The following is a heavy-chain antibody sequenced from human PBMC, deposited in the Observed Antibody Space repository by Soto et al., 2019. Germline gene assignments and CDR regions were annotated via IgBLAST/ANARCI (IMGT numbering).Heavy chain of an antibody. Sequence: QLQLQESGPGLVKPSETLSLTCTVSGGSITSTSYYWGWIRQAPGKGLEWLATIYYRGSTYYNPSLKSRVTISADTSKNQISLTLRSVTAADTAVYYCASPVGADYTFDNWGQGTLVTVSS. CDR3: ASPVGADYTFDN. J-gene: IGHJ4*02. D-gene: IGHD4-4*01. CDR1: GGSITSTSYY. CDR2: IYYRGST. V-gene: IGHV4-39*01.